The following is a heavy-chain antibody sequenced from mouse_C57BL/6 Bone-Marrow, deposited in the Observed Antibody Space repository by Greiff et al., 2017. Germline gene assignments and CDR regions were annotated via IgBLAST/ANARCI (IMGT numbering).Heavy chain of an antibody. D-gene: IGHD2-3*01. Sequence: EVKLVESGGDLVKPGGSLKLSCAASGFTFSSYGMSWVRQTPDKRLEWVATISSGGSYTYYPDSVKGRFTISRDNAKNTLYLQMSSLKSEDTAMYYCARRDGYYDPFAYWGQGTLVTVSA. CDR3: ARRDGYYDPFAY. J-gene: IGHJ3*01. CDR2: ISSGGSYT. V-gene: IGHV5-6*02. CDR1: GFTFSSYG.